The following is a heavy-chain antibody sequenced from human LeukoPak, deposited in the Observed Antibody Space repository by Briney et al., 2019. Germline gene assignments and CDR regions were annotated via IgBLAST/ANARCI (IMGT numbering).Heavy chain of an antibody. D-gene: IGHD5-18*01. J-gene: IGHJ5*02. CDR2: ISWNSGNI. Sequence: PGGSLRLSCAASGFTFDDYAMHWVRQAPGKGLEWVSRISWNSGNIGYADSVKGRFTISRDNAKNSLYLQMNSLRTEDTALYYCAKGLDFGYSYALGPDQWGQGTLVIVSS. CDR3: AKGLDFGYSYALGPDQ. CDR1: GFTFDDYA. V-gene: IGHV3-9*01.